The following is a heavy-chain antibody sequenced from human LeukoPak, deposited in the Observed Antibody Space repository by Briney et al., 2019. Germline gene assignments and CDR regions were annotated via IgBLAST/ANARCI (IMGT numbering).Heavy chain of an antibody. J-gene: IGHJ4*02. CDR1: GYTFTSYD. CDR3: ARVCYDILTGHFDY. D-gene: IGHD3-9*01. CDR2: INPNSGGT. Sequence: ASVKVSCKASGYTFTSYDINWVRQATGQGLEWMGWINPNSGGTNYAQKFQGRVTMTRDTSISTAYMELSRLRSDDTAVYYCARVCYDILTGHFDYWGQGTLVTVSS. V-gene: IGHV1-2*02.